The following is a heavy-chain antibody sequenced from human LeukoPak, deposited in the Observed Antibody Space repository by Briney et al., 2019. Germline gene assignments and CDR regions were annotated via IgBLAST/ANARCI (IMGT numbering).Heavy chain of an antibody. D-gene: IGHD3-10*01. CDR1: GYTFTGYY. CDR2: INPNSGGT. J-gene: IGHJ5*02. V-gene: IGHV1-2*02. CDR3: ARGDYYGSPKTVAA. Sequence: ASVKVSCKASGYTFTGYYMHWVRQAPGQGLEWMGWINPNSGGTNYAQKFQGRVIMTRDTSITTVYMELSGLRSDDTAIYYCARGDYYGSPKTVAAWGQGTLVTVSS.